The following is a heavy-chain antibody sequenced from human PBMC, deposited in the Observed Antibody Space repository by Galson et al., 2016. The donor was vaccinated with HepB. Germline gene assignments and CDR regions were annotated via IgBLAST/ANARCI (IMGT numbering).Heavy chain of an antibody. D-gene: IGHD3-9*01. CDR2: ITYDGVI. J-gene: IGHJ5*02. CDR3: ARDPPIYTSDWFPGGS. Sequence: SLRLSCAASGFSFSDYAMHWLRQGPGKGLEWVAVITYDGVIQYADSVKGRFIISRDNSRNTLYLQMNSLRPDDTAVYYCARDPPIYTSDWFPGGSWGQGTLVTVSS. V-gene: IGHV3-30*03. CDR1: GFSFSDYA.